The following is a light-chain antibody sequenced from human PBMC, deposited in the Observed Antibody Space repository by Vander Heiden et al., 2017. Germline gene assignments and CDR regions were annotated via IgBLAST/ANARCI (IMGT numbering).Light chain of an antibody. CDR3: GSYTTIHTLV. CDR1: SSDVGAHNY. J-gene: IGLJ1*01. V-gene: IGLV2-14*03. CDR2: HVS. Sequence: HSALTQPVSVSGSPSPSITISCTGTSSDVGAHNYVSWYQQHPGKAPKAILHHVSDRPSGVSHRFSGSKSGNTASLTISGLQAEDEADYYCGSYTTIHTLVFGTGTKVTVL.